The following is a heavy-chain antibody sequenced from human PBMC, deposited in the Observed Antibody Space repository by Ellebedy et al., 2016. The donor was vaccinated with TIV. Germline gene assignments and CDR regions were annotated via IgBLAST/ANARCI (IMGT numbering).Heavy chain of an antibody. V-gene: IGHV1-18*04. CDR2: NSAYNGNT. J-gene: IGHJ2*01. CDR3: AADSVVGPSASWYFDL. CDR1: GYTFTSYG. Sequence: AASVKVSCKASGYTFTSYGFSWVRQAPGQGLEWMGWNSAYNGNTNYAQKLQGRVTLTTDTSTSTAYMELRSLRSEDTAVYYCAADSVVGPSASWYFDLWGRGILVTFSS. D-gene: IGHD2-15*01.